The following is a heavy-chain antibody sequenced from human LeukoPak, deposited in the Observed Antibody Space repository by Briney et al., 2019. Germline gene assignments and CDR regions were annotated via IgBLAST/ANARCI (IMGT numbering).Heavy chain of an antibody. CDR1: GFTFSSYG. Sequence: PGRSLRLSCAASGFTFSSYGMHWVRHAPGQGLVWVSRISDADGSITDYADPVRGRFTISRDTAKNTLYLEMKSLGAADTAVYYCARDLSGYSDYWGQGTLVTVSS. CDR2: ISDADGSIT. D-gene: IGHD2-15*01. CDR3: ARDLSGYSDY. V-gene: IGHV3-74*01. J-gene: IGHJ4*02.